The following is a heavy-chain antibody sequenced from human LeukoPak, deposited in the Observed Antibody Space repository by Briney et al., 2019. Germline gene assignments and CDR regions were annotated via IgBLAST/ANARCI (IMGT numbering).Heavy chain of an antibody. D-gene: IGHD6-13*01. CDR1: GFGLSGSG. V-gene: IGHV3-48*01. J-gene: IGHJ4*02. Sequence: GGSLRLSCVASGFGLSGSGMTWARQAPGKGLEWISYISVSGGIIYYADSVRGRFTISRDNAKNSLFLQMNSLTVEDTAVYYCAREASYSSSWATFDNWGQGTLVTV. CDR2: ISVSGGII. CDR3: AREASYSSSWATFDN.